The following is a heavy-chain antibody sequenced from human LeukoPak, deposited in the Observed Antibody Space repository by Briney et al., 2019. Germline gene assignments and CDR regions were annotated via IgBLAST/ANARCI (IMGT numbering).Heavy chain of an antibody. CDR1: GFTFSSYW. CDR2: IKQDGSEK. J-gene: IGHJ4*02. Sequence: GGSLGLSCAASGFTFSSYWMSWVRQAPGKGLEWVANIKQDGSEKYYVDSVKGRFTISRDNAKNSLYLQMNSLGAEDTAMYYCARDAYRDRYFDYWGQGTLVTVSS. V-gene: IGHV3-7*01. CDR3: ARDAYRDRYFDY. D-gene: IGHD4-11*01.